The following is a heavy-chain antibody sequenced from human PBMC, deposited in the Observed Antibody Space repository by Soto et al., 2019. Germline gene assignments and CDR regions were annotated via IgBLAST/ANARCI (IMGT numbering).Heavy chain of an antibody. V-gene: IGHV4-31*01. D-gene: IGHD3-16*01. CDR1: GGSISSGGYY. CDR3: ARVGGINWFDP. J-gene: IGHJ5*02. Sequence: QVQLQESGPGLVKPSQTLSLTCTVSGGSISSGGYYWSWIRQHPGKGLEWIGYIYYSGSTYYNPSLKSIVTISVDTSKNPFYLKLSSVTAADTAVYYCARVGGINWFDPWGQGTLVTVSS. CDR2: IYYSGST.